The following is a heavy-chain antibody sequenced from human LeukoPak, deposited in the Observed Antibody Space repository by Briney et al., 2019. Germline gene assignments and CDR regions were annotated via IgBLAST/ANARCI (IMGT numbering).Heavy chain of an antibody. J-gene: IGHJ5*02. CDR1: GFTFSSYS. D-gene: IGHD2-15*01. CDR2: ISSSSSYI. Sequence: GGSLRLSCAASGFTFSSYSMNWVRQAPGKGLEWVSSISSSSSYIYYADSVKGRFTISRDNAKNSLYLQMNSLRAEDTAVYYCAREDCSDGSCYPIDPWGQGTLVTVSS. V-gene: IGHV3-21*01. CDR3: AREDCSDGSCYPIDP.